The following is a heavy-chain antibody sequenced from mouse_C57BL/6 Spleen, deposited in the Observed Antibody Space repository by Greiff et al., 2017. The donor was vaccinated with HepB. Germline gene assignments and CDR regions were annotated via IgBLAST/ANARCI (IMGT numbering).Heavy chain of an antibody. J-gene: IGHJ4*01. Sequence: VQLQQSGPELVKPGASVKMSCKASGYTFTDYNMHWVKQSHGKSLEWIGYINPNNGGTSYNQKFKGKATLTVNKSSSTAYMELRSLTSEDSAVYYCAREKSNPYYAMDYWGQGTSVTVSS. CDR2: INPNNGGT. V-gene: IGHV1-22*01. CDR3: AREKSNPYYAMDY. CDR1: GYTFTDYN. D-gene: IGHD2-5*01.